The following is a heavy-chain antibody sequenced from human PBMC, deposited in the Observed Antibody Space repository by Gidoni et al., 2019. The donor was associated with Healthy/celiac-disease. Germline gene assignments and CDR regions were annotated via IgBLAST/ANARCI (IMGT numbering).Heavy chain of an antibody. J-gene: IGHJ6*02. Sequence: QVQLVQSGAEVKKPGASVKVSCKASGYTFPSYAMHWVRQAPGQRLEWMGWINAGNGNTKYSQKFQGRVTITRDTSASTAYMELSSLRSEDTAVYYCAREATYYDILTGYHYGMDVWGQGTTVTVSS. CDR2: INAGNGNT. D-gene: IGHD3-9*01. V-gene: IGHV1-3*01. CDR3: AREATYYDILTGYHYGMDV. CDR1: GYTFPSYA.